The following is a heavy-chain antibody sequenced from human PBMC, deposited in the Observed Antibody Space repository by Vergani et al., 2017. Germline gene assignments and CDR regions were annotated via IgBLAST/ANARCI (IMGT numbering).Heavy chain of an antibody. V-gene: IGHV3-9*01. D-gene: IGHD3-10*01. J-gene: IGHJ4*02. Sequence: EVQLVESGGGLVQPGRSLRLSCAASGFTFDAYAMHWVRQAPGKGLEWVAGISWNRGSIGYADSGKRRFTISRANAKNSLYLQMNSLRAEDTALYYCAKDPSTYYYGSGSFDYWGQGTLVTVSS. CDR3: AKDPSTYYYGSGSFDY. CDR1: GFTFDAYA. CDR2: ISWNRGSI.